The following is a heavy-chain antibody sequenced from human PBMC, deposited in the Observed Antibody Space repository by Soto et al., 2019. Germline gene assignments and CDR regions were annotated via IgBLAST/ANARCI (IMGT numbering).Heavy chain of an antibody. Sequence: PSETLSLTCAVYGGSFSGYFWSWIRQPPGKGLELIGEINHSGSTNYNPSLKSRVTISVDTSKNQYSLTLSSVTAADTAVYYCARVEVADRGWPYWGQGTLVTVSS. J-gene: IGHJ4*02. V-gene: IGHV4-34*01. CDR3: ARVEVADRGWPY. D-gene: IGHD6-19*01. CDR1: GGSFSGYF. CDR2: INHSGST.